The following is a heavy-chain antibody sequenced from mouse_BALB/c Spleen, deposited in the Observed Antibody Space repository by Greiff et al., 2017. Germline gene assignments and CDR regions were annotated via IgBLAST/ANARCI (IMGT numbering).Heavy chain of an antibody. CDR3: ARTVRNWYFDV. CDR1: GYTFTSYW. D-gene: IGHD1-1*01. CDR2: INPSNGRT. V-gene: IGHV1S81*02. Sequence: QVHVKQPGAELVKPGASVKLSCKASGYTFTSYWMHWVKQRPGQGLEWIGEINPSNGRTNYNEKFKSKATLTVDKSSSTAYMQLSSLTSEDSAVYYCARTVRNWYFDVWGAGTTVTVSS. J-gene: IGHJ1*01.